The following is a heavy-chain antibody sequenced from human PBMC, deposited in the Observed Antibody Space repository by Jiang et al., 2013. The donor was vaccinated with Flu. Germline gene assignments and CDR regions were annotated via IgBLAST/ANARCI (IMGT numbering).Heavy chain of an antibody. CDR3: VRGPWGTFDN. CDR2: INYSGTT. V-gene: IGHV4-34*01. Sequence: LLKPSETLSLTCAGYGASFNYYWSWIRQPPGKGLEWIGEINYSGTTNYNPSLKSRVTIAFGTSKNEIALQVKSVIAADTAVYYCVRGPWGTFDNWGRGTLVTVSS. D-gene: IGHD3-16*01. CDR1: GASFNYY. J-gene: IGHJ4*02.